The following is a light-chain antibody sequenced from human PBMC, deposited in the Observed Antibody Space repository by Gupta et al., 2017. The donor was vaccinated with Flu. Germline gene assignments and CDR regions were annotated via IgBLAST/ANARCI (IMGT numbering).Light chain of an antibody. Sequence: QSVLTQPPSASGTPGQSVTISCSGGSSNIGSNTVNWYQQVPGTAPKLLIYSNSERPSGVPARFSGSKSGTSASLAISGLQSEDEAEYYCAAWDDSLNGLYVFGSGTKVTVL. CDR1: SSNIGSNT. J-gene: IGLJ1*01. V-gene: IGLV1-44*01. CDR3: AAWDDSLNGLYV. CDR2: SNS.